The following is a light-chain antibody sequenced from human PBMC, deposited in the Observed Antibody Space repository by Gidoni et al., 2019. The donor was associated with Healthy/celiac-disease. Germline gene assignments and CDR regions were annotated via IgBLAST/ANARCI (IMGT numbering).Light chain of an antibody. J-gene: IGKJ2*01. Sequence: IVLTQSPGTLSLSPGERATLSCRASQSVSSSYLAGYQQKPGQAPRLLIYGASSRATGIPDRFSGSGSGTDFTRTISRLEPEDFAVYYCQQYGSSLYTFGQGTKLEIK. V-gene: IGKV3-20*01. CDR2: GAS. CDR3: QQYGSSLYT. CDR1: QSVSSSY.